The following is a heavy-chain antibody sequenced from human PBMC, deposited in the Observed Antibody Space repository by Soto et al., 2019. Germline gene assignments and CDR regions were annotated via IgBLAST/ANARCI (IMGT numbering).Heavy chain of an antibody. D-gene: IGHD4-17*01. J-gene: IGHJ4*02. Sequence: PGGSLRLSCAASGFTFSSYAMSWVRQAPGKGLEWVSAISGSGGSTYYADSVKGRFTISRDNSKNTLYLQMNSLRAEDTAVYYCAKEDGQNYGDYDLYFDYWGQGTLVTVSS. V-gene: IGHV3-23*01. CDR2: ISGSGGST. CDR3: AKEDGQNYGDYDLYFDY. CDR1: GFTFSSYA.